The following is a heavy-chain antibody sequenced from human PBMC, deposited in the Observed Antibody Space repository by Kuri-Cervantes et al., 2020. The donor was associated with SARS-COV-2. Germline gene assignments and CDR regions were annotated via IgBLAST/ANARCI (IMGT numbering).Heavy chain of an antibody. CDR3: AMYSSGYYYASPDAFDI. CDR2: LSGSGSAT. Sequence: GGSLRLSCAASGFTFMNYAMTWVRQAPGKGLEWVSVLSGSGSATYYADSVKGRFTISRDNAKNSLYLQMNSLRAEDTAVYYCAMYSSGYYYASPDAFDIWGQGTMVTVSS. D-gene: IGHD3-22*01. CDR1: GFTFMNYA. J-gene: IGHJ3*02. V-gene: IGHV3-23*01.